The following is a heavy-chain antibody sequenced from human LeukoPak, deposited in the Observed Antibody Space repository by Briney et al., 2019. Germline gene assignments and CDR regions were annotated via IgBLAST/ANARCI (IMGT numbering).Heavy chain of an antibody. D-gene: IGHD2-15*01. Sequence: ASVRVSCKASGYTFTGYYMHWVRQAPGQGLEWMGWINPNSGGTNYAQKVQGRVTMTRDTSISTAYMELSRLRSDHTAVYYCARTPVLPRFDPWGQGPLVTVSS. V-gene: IGHV1-2*02. CDR3: ARTPVLPRFDP. J-gene: IGHJ5*02. CDR2: INPNSGGT. CDR1: GYTFTGYY.